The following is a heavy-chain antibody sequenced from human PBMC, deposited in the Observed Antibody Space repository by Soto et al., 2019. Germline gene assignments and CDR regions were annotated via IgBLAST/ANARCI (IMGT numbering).Heavy chain of an antibody. J-gene: IGHJ4*02. CDR1: GGSISSGDYY. CDR3: ARARGGVPAAMLIDY. CDR2: IYYSGST. D-gene: IGHD2-2*01. V-gene: IGHV4-30-4*01. Sequence: QVQLQESGPGLVKPSQTLSLTCTVSGGSISSGDYYWSWIRQPPGKGLEWIGYIYYSGSTYYNPSLKSRVTISVDTSKNQFYLKLSSVTAADTAVYYCARARGGVPAAMLIDYWGQGTLVTVSS.